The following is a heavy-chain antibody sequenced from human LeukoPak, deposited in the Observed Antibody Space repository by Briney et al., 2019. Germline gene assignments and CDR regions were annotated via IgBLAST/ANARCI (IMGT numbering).Heavy chain of an antibody. CDR2: IYHSVST. CDR1: GYSISSGNY. CDR3: AVWLAECFDY. D-gene: IGHD3-16*01. Sequence: SETLSLTCTDSGYSISSGNYWGWIRQPQGKGLEGIGSIYHSVSTYYNPSLKTRATISVDTSKSHFSLKLGSVTAAGTAVYYCAVWLAECFDYWGQGTLVTVSS. V-gene: IGHV4-38-2*02. J-gene: IGHJ4*02.